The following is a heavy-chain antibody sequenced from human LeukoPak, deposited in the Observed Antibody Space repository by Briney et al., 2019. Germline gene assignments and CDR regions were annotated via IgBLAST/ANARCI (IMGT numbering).Heavy chain of an antibody. D-gene: IGHD1-26*01. V-gene: IGHV4-39*01. Sequence: PSETLSLTCTVSGDSISSTSYYWGWIRQPPGKGLEWIGTIYYSGRTYYNPSLKSRVTISVDTAKNQVSLKLSSVTAADTAVYYCARPSGSYRAEYFQHWGQGTLVTVSS. CDR3: ARPSGSYRAEYFQH. CDR2: IYYSGRT. J-gene: IGHJ1*01. CDR1: GDSISSTSYY.